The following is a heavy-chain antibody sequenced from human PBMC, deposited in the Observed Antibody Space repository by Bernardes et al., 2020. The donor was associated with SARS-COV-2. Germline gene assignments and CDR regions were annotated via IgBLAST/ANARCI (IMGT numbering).Heavy chain of an antibody. Sequence: GGSLRLSCTASGFSFGDYAMSWVRQAPGKGLEWLGFIRNKAYGGTTQYAASVRGRFTISRDDSKSIAYLQMNSLITEDTAVYYCTRDHLPNDASDIWGQGTMVTVSS. CDR3: TRDHLPNDASDI. CDR2: IRNKAYGGTT. CDR1: GFSFGDYA. J-gene: IGHJ3*02. V-gene: IGHV3-49*04.